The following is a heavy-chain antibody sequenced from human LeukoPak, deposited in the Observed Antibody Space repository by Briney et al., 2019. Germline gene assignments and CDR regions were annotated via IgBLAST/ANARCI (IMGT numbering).Heavy chain of an antibody. CDR3: ARDLISYYYGSGSYYKGRRSFDY. CDR1: GFTFSNYR. D-gene: IGHD3-10*01. CDR2: ISSTSTNI. Sequence: GGSLRLSCAASGFTFSNYRMNWVRQAPGKGLEWVSYISSTSTNIYYADSVKGRFTISRDNSKNTLYLQMNSLRAEDTAVYYCARDLISYYYGSGSYYKGRRSFDYWGQGTLVTVSS. J-gene: IGHJ4*02. V-gene: IGHV3-48*01.